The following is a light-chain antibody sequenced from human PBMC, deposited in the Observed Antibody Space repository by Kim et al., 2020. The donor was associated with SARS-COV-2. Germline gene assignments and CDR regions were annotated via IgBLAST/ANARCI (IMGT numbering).Light chain of an antibody. J-gene: IGKJ5*01. CDR1: QSLTSSY. CDR3: QQYGSSPPFT. Sequence: EIVLTQSPGTLSLSPGDRAALSCRASQSLTSSYLAWYQQKPGQAPRLLISGASTRATGIPDRFSGSGSGTDFTLTISRLEPEDFAVYYCQQYGSSPPFTFGQGTRLEIK. CDR2: GAS. V-gene: IGKV3-20*01.